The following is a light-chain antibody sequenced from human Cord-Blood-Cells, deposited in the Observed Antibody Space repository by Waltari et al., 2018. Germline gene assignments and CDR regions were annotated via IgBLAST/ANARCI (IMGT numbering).Light chain of an antibody. J-gene: IGKJ2*01. CDR3: QQSYSTPYT. Sequence: DIQMTQSPSSLCASVGDRVTITCRASQSISSYLNWYQQKPGKAPKLLIYAASSLQSGVPSRFSGSGSETDFTLTISSLQPEDFATYYCQQSYSTPYTFGQGTKLEIK. CDR1: QSISSY. CDR2: AAS. V-gene: IGKV1-39*01.